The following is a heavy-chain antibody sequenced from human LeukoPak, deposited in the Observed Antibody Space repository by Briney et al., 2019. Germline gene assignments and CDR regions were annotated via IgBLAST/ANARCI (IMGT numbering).Heavy chain of an antibody. V-gene: IGHV4-59*01. Sequence: SETLSLTCTVSGGSISSYYWSWIRQPPGKGLGWIGYIYYSGSTNYNPSLKSRVTISVDTSKNQFSLKLSSVTAADTAVYYCARSASYDSSGYYYYLIDYWGQGTLVTVSS. D-gene: IGHD3-22*01. J-gene: IGHJ4*02. CDR3: ARSASYDSSGYYYYLIDY. CDR1: GGSISSYY. CDR2: IYYSGST.